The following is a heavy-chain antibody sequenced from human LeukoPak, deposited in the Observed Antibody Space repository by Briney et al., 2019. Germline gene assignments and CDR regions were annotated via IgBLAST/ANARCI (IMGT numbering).Heavy chain of an antibody. CDR2: IKQDGSEK. D-gene: IGHD1-26*01. CDR3: AQSGM. CDR1: GFTFSSYW. Sequence: HPGGPLRLSCAASGFTFSSYWKSWVRQAPGKGLEWVANIKQDGSEKYYVDSVKGRFTISRDNAKNSLYLQMNSLRAEDTAVYYCAQSGMWGQGTLVTVSS. V-gene: IGHV3-7*01. J-gene: IGHJ4*02.